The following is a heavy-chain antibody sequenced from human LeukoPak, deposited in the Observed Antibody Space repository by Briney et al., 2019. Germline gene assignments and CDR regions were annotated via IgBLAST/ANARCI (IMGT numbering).Heavy chain of an antibody. Sequence: GGSLRLSCTASGFTFGDYAMSWVRQAPGKGLEWVGFIRSKAYGGTTEYAASVKGRFTISRDNSKNTLYLQMNSLRAEDTAVYYCAKGLWNFDYWGQGTLVTVSS. D-gene: IGHD3-10*01. CDR1: GFTFGDYA. CDR3: AKGLWNFDY. CDR2: IRSKAYGGTT. J-gene: IGHJ4*02. V-gene: IGHV3-49*04.